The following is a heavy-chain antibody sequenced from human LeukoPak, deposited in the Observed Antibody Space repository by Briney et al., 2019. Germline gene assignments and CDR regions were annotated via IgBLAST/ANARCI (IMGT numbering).Heavy chain of an antibody. CDR2: IYYSGST. V-gene: IGHV4-59*01. CDR1: GGSISSYY. CDR3: ARTIVVTPYFDY. D-gene: IGHD4-23*01. Sequence: SETLSLTCTVSGGSISSYYWSWIRQPPGKGLEWIGNIYYSGSTNYNPSLKSRVTISVDTSKNQFSLKLSSVTAADTAVYYCARTIVVTPYFDYWGQGTLVTVSS. J-gene: IGHJ4*02.